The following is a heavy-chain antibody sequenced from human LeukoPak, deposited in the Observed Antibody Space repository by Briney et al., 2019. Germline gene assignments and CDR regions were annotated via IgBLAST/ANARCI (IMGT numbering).Heavy chain of an antibody. V-gene: IGHV3-66*01. J-gene: IGHJ4*02. Sequence: GGSLTLSCAASGFTVSSNYMSWVRQAPGKGLEWVSVIYSDGSTYYADSVKGRFSISRDNSKNTVYLQMNRLRDEDTAVYYCARDIGSSAGFDYWGQGTLVTVSS. D-gene: IGHD6-13*01. CDR2: IYSDGST. CDR1: GFTVSSNY. CDR3: ARDIGSSAGFDY.